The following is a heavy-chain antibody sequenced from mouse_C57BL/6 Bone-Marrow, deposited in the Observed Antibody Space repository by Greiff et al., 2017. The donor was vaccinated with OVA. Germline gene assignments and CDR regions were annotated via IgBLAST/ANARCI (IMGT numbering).Heavy chain of an antibody. CDR2: IFPGSGST. V-gene: IGHV1-75*01. Sequence: QVQLQQSGPELVKPGASVKISCKASGYTFTDYYINWVKQRPGQGLEWIGWIFPGSGSTYYNEKFKGKATLTVDKSSSTAYMLRSSLTSEDSAVYFGARRGGSSFYYAMDYWGQGTSVTVSS. J-gene: IGHJ4*01. CDR1: GYTFTDYY. D-gene: IGHD1-1*01. CDR3: ARRGGSSFYYAMDY.